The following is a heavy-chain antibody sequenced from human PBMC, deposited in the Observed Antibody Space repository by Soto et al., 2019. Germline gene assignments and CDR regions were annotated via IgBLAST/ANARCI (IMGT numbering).Heavy chain of an antibody. Sequence: PSETLSLTCTVSGGSISRYYWSWIRQPPGKGLEWIGYIYYSGSTNYNPSLKSRVTISVDTSKNQFSLKLSSVTAADTAGYYCAGNLFGWGIWVDPWGQGTLVTV. CDR1: GGSISRYY. CDR2: IYYSGST. J-gene: IGHJ5*02. CDR3: AGNLFGWGIWVDP. V-gene: IGHV4-59*01. D-gene: IGHD3-10*02.